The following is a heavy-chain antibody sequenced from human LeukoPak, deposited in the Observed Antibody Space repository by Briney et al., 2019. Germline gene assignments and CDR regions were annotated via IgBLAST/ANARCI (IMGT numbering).Heavy chain of an antibody. V-gene: IGHV3-30*02. CDR3: AKASNYFGSGSSFDN. Sequence: GGSLRLSCEASGFTFSSYDMHWVGQAPGKGLEWVAFIRYDGSNTYYADSVKGHFTISRDNSKNTLYLQMNSLRAEDTAVYYCAKASNYFGSGSSFDNWGQGTLVTVSS. CDR1: GFTFSSYD. J-gene: IGHJ4*02. D-gene: IGHD3-10*01. CDR2: IRYDGSNT.